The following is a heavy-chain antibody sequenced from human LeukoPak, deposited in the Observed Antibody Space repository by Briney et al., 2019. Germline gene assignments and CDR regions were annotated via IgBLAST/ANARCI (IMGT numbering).Heavy chain of an antibody. CDR2: IYYSGST. CDR3: ARGGHCTNGVCYRGYFDY. D-gene: IGHD2-8*01. J-gene: IGHJ4*02. CDR1: GGSISSSSYY. Sequence: SETLSLTCTVSGGSISSSSYYWGWIRQPPGKGLEWIGSIYYSGSTYYNPSLKSRVTISVDRSKNQFSLKLSSVTAADTAVYYCARGGHCTNGVCYRGYFDYWGQGTLVTVSS. V-gene: IGHV4-39*07.